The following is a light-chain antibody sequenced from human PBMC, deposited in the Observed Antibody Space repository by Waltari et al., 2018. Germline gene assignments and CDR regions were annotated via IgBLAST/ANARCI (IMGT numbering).Light chain of an antibody. CDR1: QSVTTN. Sequence: EIVMTQSPATLSVSPGERAILSCRASQSVTTNLAWYQQKPGQAPRLLIYGASTRATDIPARFSGSGSGTEFTLTISSLQSEDCAVYYCHQYNDGPPFNFGQGTKLGIK. V-gene: IGKV3-15*01. CDR3: HQYNDGPPFN. J-gene: IGKJ2*01. CDR2: GAS.